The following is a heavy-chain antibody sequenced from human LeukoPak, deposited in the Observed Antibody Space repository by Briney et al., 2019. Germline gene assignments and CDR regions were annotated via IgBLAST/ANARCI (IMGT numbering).Heavy chain of an antibody. CDR1: GYTFTSYY. Sequence: ASVKVSCKASGYTFTSYYMHWVRQAPGQGLEWMGIINPSGGSTSYAQKFQGRVTMTRDTSMSTVYMELSSLRSEDTAVYYCARAGDDILTGYENWFDPWGQGTLVTVSS. V-gene: IGHV1-46*03. CDR2: INPSGGST. CDR3: ARAGDDILTGYENWFDP. J-gene: IGHJ5*02. D-gene: IGHD3-9*01.